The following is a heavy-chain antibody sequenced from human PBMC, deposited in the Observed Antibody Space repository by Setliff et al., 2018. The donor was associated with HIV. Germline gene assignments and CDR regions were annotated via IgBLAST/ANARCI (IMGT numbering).Heavy chain of an antibody. D-gene: IGHD2-15*01. J-gene: IGHJ3*02. CDR1: GFIFSTYG. Sequence: GGSLRLSCEASGFIFSTYGMHWVRQAPGKGLEWVAFIRSDETNKYYSDSVKGRFTISRDTSKNTLFLQMNSLRADDTAVYHCTYWDIWGQGTTVTVSS. CDR2: IRSDETNK. CDR3: TYWDI. V-gene: IGHV3-30*02.